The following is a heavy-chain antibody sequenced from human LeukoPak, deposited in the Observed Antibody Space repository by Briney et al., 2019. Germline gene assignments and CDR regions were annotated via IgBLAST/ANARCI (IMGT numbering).Heavy chain of an antibody. D-gene: IGHD2-2*02. CDR3: ARGSPVGYCSSTSCYKGYYYYYGMDV. Sequence: SETLSLTCAVYGGSFSGYYWSWIRQPPGKGLEWIGEINHSESTNYNPSLKSRVTISVDTFKNQFSLKLSSVAAADTAVYYCARGSPVGYCSSTSCYKGYYYYYGMDVWGQGTTVTVPS. CDR1: GGSFSGYY. CDR2: INHSEST. V-gene: IGHV4-34*01. J-gene: IGHJ6*02.